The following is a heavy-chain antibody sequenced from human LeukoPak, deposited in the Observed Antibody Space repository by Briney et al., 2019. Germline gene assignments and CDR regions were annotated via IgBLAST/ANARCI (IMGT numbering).Heavy chain of an antibody. CDR2: IYYSGST. Sequence: SETLSLTCTVSGGSISSYYWSWIRQSPGKGLEWIGYIYYSGSTNYNPSLKSRVTISVDTSKNQFSLKLSSVTAADTAVYYCARITMVRGVIEAFDIWGQGTMVTVSS. CDR3: ARITMVRGVIEAFDI. V-gene: IGHV4-59*01. J-gene: IGHJ3*02. D-gene: IGHD3-10*01. CDR1: GGSISSYY.